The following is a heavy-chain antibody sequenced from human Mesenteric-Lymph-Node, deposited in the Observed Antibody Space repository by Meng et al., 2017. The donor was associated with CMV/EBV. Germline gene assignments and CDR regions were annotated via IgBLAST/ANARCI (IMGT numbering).Heavy chain of an antibody. D-gene: IGHD3-22*01. J-gene: IGHJ6*02. CDR3: ARDGRSSGYYQYYYYGMDV. V-gene: IGHV4-59*11. CDR2: IYYSGST. Sequence: GSLRLSCTVSGGSISSHYWSWIRQPPGKGLEWIGYIYYSGSTNYNPSLKSRVTISVDTSKNQFSLKLSSVTAADTAVYYCARDGRSSGYYQYYYYGMDVWGQETTVTVSS. CDR1: GGSISSHY.